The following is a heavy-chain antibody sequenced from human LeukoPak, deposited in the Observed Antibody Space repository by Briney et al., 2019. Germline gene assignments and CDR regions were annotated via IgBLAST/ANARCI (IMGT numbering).Heavy chain of an antibody. CDR1: GGSISSSTYY. D-gene: IGHD2-2*01. V-gene: IGHV4-39*07. J-gene: IGHJ5*02. CDR3: ARGTLSNWFDP. Sequence: SETLSLTCTVSGGSISSSTYYWGWIRQPPGKGLEWIGSIYYSGSTYYNPSLKSRVTISMDTSKNQFSLKLSSVTAADTAVYYCARGTLSNWFDPWGQGTLVTVSS. CDR2: IYYSGST.